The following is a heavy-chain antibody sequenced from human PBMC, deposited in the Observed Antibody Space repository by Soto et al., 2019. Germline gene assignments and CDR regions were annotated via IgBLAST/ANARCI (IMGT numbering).Heavy chain of an antibody. CDR3: ARDRVGSQWLVWGPFEY. CDR2: IIPIFGTA. J-gene: IGHJ4*02. CDR1: GGTFSTFG. V-gene: IGHV1-69*01. Sequence: QVQLVQSGAEVKKPGSSVRVSCKASGGTFSTFGLSWVRLAPGHGLERMGGIIPIFGTATYAQEFKGRVTITADDSTNAGYMDLSSLRSEDTALDYCARDRVGSQWLVWGPFEYWGQGTLVIVSS. D-gene: IGHD6-19*01.